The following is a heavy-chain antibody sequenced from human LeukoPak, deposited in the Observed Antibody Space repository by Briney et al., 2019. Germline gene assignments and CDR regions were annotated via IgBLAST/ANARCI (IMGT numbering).Heavy chain of an antibody. CDR3: ARANYCVKPFCFDY. CDR1: GGSFSGYY. V-gene: IGHV4-34*01. D-gene: IGHD3-10*02. CDR2: INHSGST. Sequence: SETLSLTCAVYGGSFSGYYWSWIRQPPGKGLEWIGEINHSGSTNYNPSLKSRVTISVDTSKNQFSLKLSSVTAADTAVYYCARANYCVKPFCFDYWGQGTLVTVSS. J-gene: IGHJ4*02.